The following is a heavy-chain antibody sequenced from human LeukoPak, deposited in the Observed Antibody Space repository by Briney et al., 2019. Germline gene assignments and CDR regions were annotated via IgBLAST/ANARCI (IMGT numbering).Heavy chain of an antibody. V-gene: IGHV1-2*02. CDR3: ARSYGEADAFDF. J-gene: IGHJ3*01. D-gene: IGHD3-10*01. CDR2: INPNSGGT. Sequence: ASVKVSCKASGYTFPGYYMHWVRQAPGQGLEWMGWINPNSGGTNYAQKFQGRVTMTRDTSISTAYMELSRLRSDDTAVYYCARSYGEADAFDFWGQGTMVTVSS. CDR1: GYTFPGYY.